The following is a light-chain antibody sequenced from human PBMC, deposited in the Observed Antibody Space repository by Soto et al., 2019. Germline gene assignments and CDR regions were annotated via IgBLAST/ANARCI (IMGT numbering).Light chain of an antibody. CDR3: QHYDTYSP. Sequence: DIQMTQSPSTLSASVGDRVTITCRASQIISNRLAWYQQKPGKAPKLLIYKTSSLESGVPARFSGSGSGTEFTLTISSLQPDAFATYFCQHYDTYSPFGGGTKVEIK. CDR1: QIISNR. J-gene: IGKJ4*02. CDR2: KTS. V-gene: IGKV1-5*03.